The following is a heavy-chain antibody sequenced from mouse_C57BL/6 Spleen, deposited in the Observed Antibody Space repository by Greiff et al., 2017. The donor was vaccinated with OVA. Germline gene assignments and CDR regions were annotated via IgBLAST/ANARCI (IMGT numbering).Heavy chain of an antibody. J-gene: IGHJ4*01. CDR1: GYSITSGYD. CDR3: ARGDGYSYAMDY. D-gene: IGHD2-3*01. V-gene: IGHV3-1*01. Sequence: EVKLVESGPGMVKPSQSLSLTCTVTGYSITSGYDWHWIRHFPGNKLEWMGYISYSGSTNYNPSLKSRISITHDTSKNHFFLKLNSVTTEDTATYCCARGDGYSYAMDYWGQGTSVTVSS. CDR2: ISYSGST.